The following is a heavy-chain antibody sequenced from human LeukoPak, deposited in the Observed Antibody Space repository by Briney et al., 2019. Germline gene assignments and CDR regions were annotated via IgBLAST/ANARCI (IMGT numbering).Heavy chain of an antibody. CDR1: GFTFSSYA. D-gene: IGHD3-10*01. CDR2: ISGSGGST. J-gene: IGHJ3*02. V-gene: IGHV3-23*01. Sequence: GGSLRLSCAASGFTFSSYAMSWVRQAPGKGLEWVSAISGSGGSTYYADSVKGRFTISRDNAKNSPYLQMNSLRAEDTAVYYCAREELLWFGAPAFDIWGQGTMVTVSS. CDR3: AREELLWFGAPAFDI.